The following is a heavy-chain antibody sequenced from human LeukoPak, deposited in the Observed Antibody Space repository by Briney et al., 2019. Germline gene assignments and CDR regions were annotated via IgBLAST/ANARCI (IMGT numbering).Heavy chain of an antibody. Sequence: GGSLRLSCAASGFTFSRHGMHWVRQAPGKGLEWVAVISYDGSNKNYADSVKGRFTISRDNSKNTVYLQMNSLRAEDTAVYYCAKSRGATGHWGQGTLVTVSS. D-gene: IGHD3-10*01. CDR2: ISYDGSNK. J-gene: IGHJ4*02. CDR1: GFTFSRHG. CDR3: AKSRGATGH. V-gene: IGHV3-30-3*02.